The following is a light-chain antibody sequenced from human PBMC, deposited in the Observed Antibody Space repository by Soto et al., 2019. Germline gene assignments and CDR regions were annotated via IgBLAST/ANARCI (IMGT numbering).Light chain of an antibody. V-gene: IGKV3D-15*01. Sequence: EIILTQSSDTLSLSPGERATLSCRASQTVSSNYLAWCQQRPGQAPRLLIYGASTRAAGIPDRFSGSRSGPEFTLTINSLQSEDFAIYYCQRYNNWPLTFGGGTKV. CDR1: QTVSSN. CDR2: GAS. J-gene: IGKJ4*01. CDR3: QRYNNWPLT.